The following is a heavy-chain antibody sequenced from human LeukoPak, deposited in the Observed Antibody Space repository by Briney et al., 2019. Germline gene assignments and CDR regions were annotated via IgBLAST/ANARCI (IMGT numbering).Heavy chain of an antibody. V-gene: IGHV4-39*01. Sequence: KPSETLSLTCTVSGGSISSSSYYWGWIRQPPGKGLEWIGSIYYSGSTYYNPSLKSRVTISVDTSKNQFSLKLSSVTAADTAVYYCARRPAAGAPPFDYWGQGTLVTVSS. CDR2: IYYSGST. CDR3: ARRPAAGAPPFDY. CDR1: GGSISSSSYY. D-gene: IGHD6-13*01. J-gene: IGHJ4*02.